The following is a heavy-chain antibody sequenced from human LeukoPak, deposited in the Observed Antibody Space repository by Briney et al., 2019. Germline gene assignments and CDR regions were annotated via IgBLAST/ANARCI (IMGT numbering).Heavy chain of an antibody. Sequence: SETLSLTCAVYGGSFSGYYWSWIRQPPGKGLEWIGEINHSGSTNYNPSLKSRVTISVDTSKNQFSLKLSSVTAADTAVYYCARDLSGSYVQDYWGQGTLVTVSS. CDR1: GGSFSGYY. CDR2: INHSGST. CDR3: ARDLSGSYVQDY. D-gene: IGHD1-26*01. J-gene: IGHJ4*02. V-gene: IGHV4-34*01.